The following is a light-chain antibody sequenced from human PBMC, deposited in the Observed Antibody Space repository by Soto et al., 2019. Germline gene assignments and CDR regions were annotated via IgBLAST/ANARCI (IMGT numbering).Light chain of an antibody. J-gene: IGKJ1*01. V-gene: IGKV3-11*01. CDR2: QTS. Sequence: IGLKQSPATLSSFKGDRVSLSRRASQYINTRLAWYQHRPGQAPRLLIYQTSIRAAGIPARFSASGSGTDFTLTISDVQPEDFALYYCHQRQSWPRTFGQVTKVDI. CDR3: HQRQSWPRT. CDR1: QYINTR.